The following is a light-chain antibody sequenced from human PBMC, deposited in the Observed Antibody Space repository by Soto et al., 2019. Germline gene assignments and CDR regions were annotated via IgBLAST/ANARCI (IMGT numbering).Light chain of an antibody. CDR1: QSVSSN. CDR3: QHYTNLPLT. CDR2: ATS. V-gene: IGKV3-15*01. Sequence: EIVMTQSPATLSVSPGERASLSCWASQSVSSNLAWYQQKPGQTPRLLIYATSTRATGIPARFSGSGSGTEFTLSISSLQSEDFAVYYCQHYTNLPLTFGGGTNVDIK. J-gene: IGKJ4*01.